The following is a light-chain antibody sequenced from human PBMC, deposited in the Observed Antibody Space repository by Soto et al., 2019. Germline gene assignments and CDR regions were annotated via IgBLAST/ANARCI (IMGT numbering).Light chain of an antibody. CDR1: SSDVGGYNY. CDR3: RSYTSSSTLVV. J-gene: IGLJ2*01. V-gene: IGLV2-14*01. Sequence: QSALTQPASVSGSPGQSITISCTGTSSDVGGYNYVSWYQQHPGKAPKLMIYDVSNRPSGVSNRFSGSKSGNTASLTISGLQAEDEADYSCRSYTSSSTLVVFGGGTTLTVL. CDR2: DVS.